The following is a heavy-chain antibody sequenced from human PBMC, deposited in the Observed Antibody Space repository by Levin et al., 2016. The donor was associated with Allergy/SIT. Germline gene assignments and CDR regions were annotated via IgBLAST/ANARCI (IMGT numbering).Heavy chain of an antibody. CDR1: GFTFTSSA. CDR3: AAGTYYDILAHRGRYYYGMDV. D-gene: IGHD3-9*01. J-gene: IGHJ6*02. Sequence: SVKVSCKASGFTFTSSAMQWVRQARGQRLEWIGWIVVGSGNTNYAQKFQERVTITRDMSTSTAYMELSSLRSEDTAVYYCAAGTYYDILAHRGRYYYGMDVWGQGTTVTVSS. CDR2: IVVGSGNT. V-gene: IGHV1-58*02.